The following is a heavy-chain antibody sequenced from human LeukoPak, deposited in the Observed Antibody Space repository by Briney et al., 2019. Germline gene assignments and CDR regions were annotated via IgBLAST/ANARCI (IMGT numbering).Heavy chain of an antibody. V-gene: IGHV4-30-4*01. J-gene: IGHJ4*02. D-gene: IGHD2-2*01. CDR2: IYYSGST. CDR3: ARGPSLYSPPAPKTPYYFDY. Sequence: SQTLSLTCTVSGGSISSGDYYWSWIRQPPGKGLEWIGYIYYSGSTYYNPSLKSRVTISVDTSKNQFSLKLSSVTAADTAVYSCARGPSLYSPPAPKTPYYFDYWGQGTLVTVSS. CDR1: GGSISSGDYY.